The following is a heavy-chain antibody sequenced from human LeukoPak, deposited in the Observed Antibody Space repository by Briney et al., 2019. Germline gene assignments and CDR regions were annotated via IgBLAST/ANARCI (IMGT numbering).Heavy chain of an antibody. CDR1: GGTFSSYA. CDR3: ARDRVYRLARSRDGYLDY. J-gene: IGHJ4*02. D-gene: IGHD2-2*02. V-gene: IGHV1-18*01. CDR2: ISAYNGNT. Sequence: GSSVKVSCKASGGTFSSYAISWVRQAPGQGLEWMGWISAYNGNTNYAQKLQGRVTMTTDTSTSTAYMELRSLRSDDTAVYYCARDRVYRLARSRDGYLDYWGQGTLVTVSS.